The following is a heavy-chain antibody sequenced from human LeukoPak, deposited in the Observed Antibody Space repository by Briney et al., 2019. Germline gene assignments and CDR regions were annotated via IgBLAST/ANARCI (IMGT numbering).Heavy chain of an antibody. CDR3: ARSGSGWNFDS. CDR1: SGSISNYY. J-gene: IGHJ4*02. D-gene: IGHD6-19*01. CDR2: IYYTGNT. Sequence: SETLSLTCAVSSGSISNYYWSWIRQPPGKGLEWVGYIYYTGNTNNNPSLKSRVTISMDTSKNQFSLKLSSVTAADTAVYYCARSGSGWNFDSWGQGTLVTVSS. V-gene: IGHV4-59*08.